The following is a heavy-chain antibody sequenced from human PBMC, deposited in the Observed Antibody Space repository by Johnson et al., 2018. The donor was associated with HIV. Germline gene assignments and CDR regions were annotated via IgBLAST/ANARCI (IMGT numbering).Heavy chain of an antibody. CDR3: AKDRVAAAGTGAFDS. D-gene: IGHD6-13*01. J-gene: IGHJ3*02. Sequence: VQLVESGGGLVQPGGSLRLSCAASGFTFSSYAMHWVRQAPGKGLEWVSAISGSGGSTSYADSVQGRLPISRDNSKNTLSLQMNSLRAEDTAVYDCAKDRVAAAGTGAFDSWGQGTMVTVSS. V-gene: IGHV3-23*04. CDR2: ISGSGGST. CDR1: GFTFSSYA.